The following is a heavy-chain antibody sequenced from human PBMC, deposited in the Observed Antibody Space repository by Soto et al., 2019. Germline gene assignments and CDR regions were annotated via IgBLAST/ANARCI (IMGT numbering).Heavy chain of an antibody. CDR3: ARDQLPDRHYTYY. CDR2: IVPMFGTS. CDR1: GGTFSSYA. J-gene: IGHJ6*01. Sequence: QVQLVQSGAEVKKPGSSVTVSCAASGGTFSSYAISWVRQVPGKGLEWMGLIVPMFGTSNSTQKCQDRLTITADDSSSTAYMELSRLTSEDTAVYYCARDQLPDRHYTYY. V-gene: IGHV1-69*12. D-gene: IGHD1-1*01.